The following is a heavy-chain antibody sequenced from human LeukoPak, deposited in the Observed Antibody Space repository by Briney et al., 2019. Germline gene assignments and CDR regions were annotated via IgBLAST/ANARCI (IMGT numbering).Heavy chain of an antibody. D-gene: IGHD2-2*01. J-gene: IGHJ4*02. CDR3: AKDYAVGSLGS. V-gene: IGHV3-30*04. Sequence: GGSLRLSCAASGFTFSSYAMHWVRQAPGKGLEWVAVISYDGSNKYYADSVKGRFTISRDSSKNTLYLQMNSLRADDTAVYYCAKDYAVGSLGSWGQGTLVTVSS. CDR1: GFTFSSYA. CDR2: ISYDGSNK.